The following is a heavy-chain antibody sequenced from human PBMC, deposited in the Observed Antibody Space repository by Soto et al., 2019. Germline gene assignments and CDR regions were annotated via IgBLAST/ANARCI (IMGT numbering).Heavy chain of an antibody. CDR2: ISAYNGNT. V-gene: IGHV1-18*01. D-gene: IGHD6-19*01. CDR3: ARVVATVAGPYGMDV. J-gene: IGHJ6*02. CDR1: GYTFTSYV. Sequence: QVHLVQSGAEVKKPGASVKVSCRASGYTFTSYVISWVRQAPGQGPEWMGWISAYNGNTNFAQRLQGRVTMTTETSTSTAYMELRSLRSDDTAVYYCARVVATVAGPYGMDVWGQGTTVAVSS.